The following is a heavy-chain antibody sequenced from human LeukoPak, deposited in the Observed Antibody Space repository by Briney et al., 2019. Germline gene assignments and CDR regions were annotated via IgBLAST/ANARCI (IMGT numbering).Heavy chain of an antibody. CDR3: ARTRGTHISMAYLDS. J-gene: IGHJ4*02. Sequence: GASVTVSCKTSGYTFTGNFMHWVRQAPGQGPEWMGWINPNNGDTNYAQKFQGRVTITRVTSITTAYMELSSLRSDDTAVYYCARTRGTHISMAYLDSWGQGTLVTVSS. CDR2: INPNNGDT. D-gene: IGHD2/OR15-2a*01. V-gene: IGHV1-2*02. CDR1: GYTFTGNF.